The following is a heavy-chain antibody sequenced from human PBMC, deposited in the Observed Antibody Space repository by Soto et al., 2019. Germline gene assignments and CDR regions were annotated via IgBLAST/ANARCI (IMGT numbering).Heavy chain of an antibody. CDR3: AHMHQITRVRGAHYYYGMDV. CDR2: ISSSGSTI. J-gene: IGHJ6*02. CDR1: GFTFSSYE. V-gene: IGHV3-48*03. D-gene: IGHD3-10*01. Sequence: PGGSQRLSCAASGFTFSSYEMNWVRQAPGKGLEWVSYISSSGSTIYYADSVKGRFTISRDNAKNSLYLQMNSLRAEDTAVYYCAHMHQITRVRGAHYYYGMDVWCQGTTVTVSS.